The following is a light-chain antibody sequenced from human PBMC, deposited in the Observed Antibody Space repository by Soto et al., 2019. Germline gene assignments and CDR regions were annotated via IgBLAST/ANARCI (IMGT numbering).Light chain of an antibody. CDR3: TSYTSSSLLV. Sequence: QSALTQPASVSGSPGESITISCTGTSSDVGGYNYVSWYQQHPGKAPKLMIYDVSYRPSGVSNRFSGSKSGNTASLTISGLQAEDEDNYYCTSYTSSSLLVFGGGTKVTVL. CDR1: SSDVGGYNY. J-gene: IGLJ3*02. V-gene: IGLV2-14*01. CDR2: DVS.